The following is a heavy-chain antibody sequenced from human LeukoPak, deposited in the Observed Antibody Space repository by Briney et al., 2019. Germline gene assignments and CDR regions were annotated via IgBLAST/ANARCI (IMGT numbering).Heavy chain of an antibody. Sequence: PGGSPRLSCAASGFTFSSYGMHWVRQAPGKGLEWVAVIWYDGSNKYYADSVKGRFTISRDNSKNTLYLQMNSLRAEDTAVYYCARDRKGYYDFWSGYSNFDYWGQGTLVTVSS. J-gene: IGHJ4*02. CDR1: GFTFSSYG. CDR3: ARDRKGYYDFWSGYSNFDY. D-gene: IGHD3-3*01. CDR2: IWYDGSNK. V-gene: IGHV3-33*01.